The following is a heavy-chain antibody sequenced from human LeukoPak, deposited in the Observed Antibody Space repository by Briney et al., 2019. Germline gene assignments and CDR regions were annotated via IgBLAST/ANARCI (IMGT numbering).Heavy chain of an antibody. CDR2: INPSGGST. CDR1: GYTFTGYY. V-gene: IGHV1-46*01. Sequence: ASVKVSCKASGYTFTGYYMHWVRQAPGQGLEWMGIINPSGGSTSYAQKFQGRVTMTRDTSTSTVYMELSSLRSEDTAVYYCARDRAGGVRGALYYMDVWGKGTTVTISS. CDR3: ARDRAGGVRGALYYMDV. D-gene: IGHD3-10*01. J-gene: IGHJ6*03.